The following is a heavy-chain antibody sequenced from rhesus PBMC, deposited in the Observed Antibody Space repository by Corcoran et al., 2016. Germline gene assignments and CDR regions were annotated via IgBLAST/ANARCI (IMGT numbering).Heavy chain of an antibody. CDR3: ATSLTGDRYFDY. J-gene: IGHJ4*01. D-gene: IGHD7-45*01. CDR1: GYTFTDYY. CDR2: VDPEDGEA. V-gene: IGHV1-111*02. Sequence: EVQLVQPGAEVKKPGASVKISCKASGYTFTDYYLHWVRQAPGKVFEWMGRVDPEDGEAIHAQKFQDRVTITADTSTDTAYMELSSLRSEDTSVYYCATSLTGDRYFDYLGQGVLVTVSS.